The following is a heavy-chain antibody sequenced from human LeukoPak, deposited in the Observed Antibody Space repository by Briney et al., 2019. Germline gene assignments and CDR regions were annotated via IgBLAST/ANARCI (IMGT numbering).Heavy chain of an antibody. CDR2: MNPNSGNT. CDR1: GYTFTSYD. CDR3: ARGASLKGYCSSTGCYSYGSDY. V-gene: IGHV1-8*03. Sequence: ASVKVSCKASGYTFTSYDINWVRQATGQGLEWMGWMNPNSGNTGYAQKFQGRVTITRNTSISTAYMELSSLGSEDTAVYYCARGASLKGYCSSTGCYSYGSDYWGQGTLVTVSS. J-gene: IGHJ4*02. D-gene: IGHD2-2*01.